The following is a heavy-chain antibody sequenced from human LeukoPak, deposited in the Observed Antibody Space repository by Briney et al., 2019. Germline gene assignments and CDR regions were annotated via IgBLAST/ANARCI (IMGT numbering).Heavy chain of an antibody. V-gene: IGHV4-59*12. J-gene: IGHJ4*02. CDR2: IYYSGTT. CDR1: GSSISSYY. CDR3: ARGLRGYSYGYYGY. D-gene: IGHD5-18*01. Sequence: PSETLSLTCNVSGSSISSYYWSWIRQPPGKGLEWIGYIYYSGTTDYNPSLKSRVTISVDTSKNQFSLKLSSVTAADTAVYYCARGLRGYSYGYYGYWGQGTLVTVSS.